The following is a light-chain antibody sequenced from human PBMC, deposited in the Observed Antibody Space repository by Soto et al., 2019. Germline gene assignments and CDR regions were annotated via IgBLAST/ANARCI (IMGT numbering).Light chain of an antibody. J-gene: IGKJ1*01. Sequence: DIQMTQSPSTLSASVGDRVIITCRASQIIDTWLAWYQQKPGKAPKVLISKVSNLESGVPSRFSGSASGIEFTLTISSLQPDDCSTYYCQQYKSSWTFGPGTKVDIK. CDR2: KVS. CDR1: QIIDTW. V-gene: IGKV1-5*03. CDR3: QQYKSSWT.